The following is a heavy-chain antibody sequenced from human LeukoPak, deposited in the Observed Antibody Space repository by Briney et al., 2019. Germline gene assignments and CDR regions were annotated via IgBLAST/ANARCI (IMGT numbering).Heavy chain of an antibody. CDR3: ARRGDIAAAGTLYYFDY. J-gene: IGHJ4*02. Sequence: PSETLSLTCTVSGGSISSSSYYWGWIRQPPGKGLEWIGSIYYSGSTYYNPSLKSRVTISVDTSKNQFSLKLSSVTAADTAVYYCARRGDIAAAGTLYYFDYWGQGTLVTVSS. CDR1: GGSISSSSYY. CDR2: IYYSGST. V-gene: IGHV4-39*01. D-gene: IGHD6-13*01.